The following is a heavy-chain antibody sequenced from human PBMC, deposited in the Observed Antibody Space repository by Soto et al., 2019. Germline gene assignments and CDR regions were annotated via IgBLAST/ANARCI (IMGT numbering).Heavy chain of an antibody. CDR3: ERSIGGGVYNWSVP. J-gene: IGHJ5*02. Sequence: PSETLSLTCTVSGGSISSYYWSWIRQPPGKGLEWIGYIYYSGSTNYNPSLKSRVPISVDTSKNQFSLKLSSVTAADTAVYYCERSIGGGVYNWSVPWGQGTLVTVSS. CDR1: GGSISSYY. D-gene: IGHD3-10*01. V-gene: IGHV4-59*08. CDR2: IYYSGST.